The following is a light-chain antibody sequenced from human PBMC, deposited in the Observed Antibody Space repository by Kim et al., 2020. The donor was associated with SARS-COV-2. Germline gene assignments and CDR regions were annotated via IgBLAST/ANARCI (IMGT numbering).Light chain of an antibody. V-gene: IGKV3-11*01. J-gene: IGKJ5*01. CDR3: QQRSTWPIT. CDR2: DAS. CDR1: QSVRGY. Sequence: EIVLTQSPATLSLSPGERATLSCRASQSVRGYLAWYKQKPGQAPRLLIHDASNRATGIPGRFSGSGSETDFTLTISSLDPEDFALYYCQQRSTWPITVGQGTRLEIK.